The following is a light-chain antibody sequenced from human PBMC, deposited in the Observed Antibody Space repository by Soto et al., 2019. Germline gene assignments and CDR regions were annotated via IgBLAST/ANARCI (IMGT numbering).Light chain of an antibody. CDR1: QSISSY. V-gene: IGKV1-39*01. CDR2: AAS. CDR3: QQSYTIT. Sequence: DIQMTQSPSSLSASVGDRVTIICRASQSISSYLNWYQQKPGKAPKLLIYAASSLQSGVPSRFSGSGSGTDFTLTISSLQPEDFATYYCQQSYTITFGQGTRLEIK. J-gene: IGKJ5*01.